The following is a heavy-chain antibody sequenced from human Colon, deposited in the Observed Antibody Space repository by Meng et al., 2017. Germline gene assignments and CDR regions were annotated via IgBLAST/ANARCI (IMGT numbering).Heavy chain of an antibody. D-gene: IGHD4-17*01. CDR2: MSDRGTT. Sequence: QVHLHESGPGLVRHSDDLSPVCTVSGGSIKSGGYHWSWVRQHPGKGLEYIGFMSDRGTTDYNPSLRSRVSISEIGSSKNQFSLTLRSVTAADTATYFCARDTLYGTDYWGQGVLVTVSS. CDR1: GGSIKSGGYH. CDR3: ARDTLYGTDY. V-gene: IGHV4-31*03. J-gene: IGHJ4*02.